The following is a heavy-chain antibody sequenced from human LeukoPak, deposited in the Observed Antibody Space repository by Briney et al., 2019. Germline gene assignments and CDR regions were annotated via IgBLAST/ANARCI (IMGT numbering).Heavy chain of an antibody. J-gene: IGHJ6*03. CDR1: GYTFTGYY. CDR2: INPNSGGT. Sequence: ASVKVSCKASGYTFTGYYMHWVRQAPGQGLEWMGWINPNSGGTNYAQKFQGRVTMTRDTSISTAYMELSRLRSDDTAVYYCARAAQDLHYYYYYYMDVWGKGTTVTISS. V-gene: IGHV1-2*02. CDR3: ARAAQDLHYYYYYYMDV. D-gene: IGHD6-6*01.